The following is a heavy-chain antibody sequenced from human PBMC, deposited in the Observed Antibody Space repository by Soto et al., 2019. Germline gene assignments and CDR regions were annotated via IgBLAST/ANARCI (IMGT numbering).Heavy chain of an antibody. CDR1: GGFVSSGSYY. J-gene: IGHJ3*02. CDR3: ARVERGTATTVVDAFDI. D-gene: IGHD1-1*01. CDR2: MSHSGGT. V-gene: IGHV4-34*01. Sequence: VQLQQWGAGLLKPSETLSLTCAVYGGFVSSGSYYWSWIRQPPGKGLEWIGEMSHSGGTHFNPSLKSRVTISGDTSKNQFSLKMSSVTAADTALYYCARVERGTATTVVDAFDIWGPGTMVTVSS.